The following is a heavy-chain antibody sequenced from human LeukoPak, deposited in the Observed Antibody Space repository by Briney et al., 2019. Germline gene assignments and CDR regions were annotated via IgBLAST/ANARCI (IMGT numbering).Heavy chain of an antibody. J-gene: IGHJ4*02. Sequence: PSQTLSLTCTVSGGSISGGDYYWSWIRQPPGKGLEWIGYIYYSGSTYYNPSLKSRVTISVDTSKNQFSLKLSSVTAADAAVYYCARVKSPFGAGTIDYWGQGTLVTVSS. CDR3: ARVKSPFGAGTIDY. D-gene: IGHD6-19*01. CDR1: GGSISGGDYY. CDR2: IYYSGST. V-gene: IGHV4-30-4*01.